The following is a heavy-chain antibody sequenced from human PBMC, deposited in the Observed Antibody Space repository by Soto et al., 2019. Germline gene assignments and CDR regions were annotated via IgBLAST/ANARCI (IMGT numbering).Heavy chain of an antibody. CDR3: ARRDYYDSGSYLDY. V-gene: IGHV5-51*01. J-gene: IGHJ4*02. CDR1: GYSFTSYW. D-gene: IGHD3-10*01. Sequence: GESLKISCKGSGYSFTSYWIGWVRQMPGKGLDWMAIIYPGDSDTKYSPPFQGQVTISADKSISTAYLQWSSLKASDTAMYYCARRDYYDSGSYLDYWGQGTLVTVSS. CDR2: IYPGDSDT.